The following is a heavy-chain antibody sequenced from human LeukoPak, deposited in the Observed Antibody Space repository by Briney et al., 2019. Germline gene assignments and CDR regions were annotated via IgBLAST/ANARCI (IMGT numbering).Heavy chain of an antibody. D-gene: IGHD1-26*01. CDR3: AKDPYSGSYSHWFDP. J-gene: IGHJ5*02. CDR2: ISGSGGST. V-gene: IGHV3-23*01. CDR1: GFTFSSYA. Sequence: GVSLRLSCAASGFTFSSYAMSWVRQAPGKGLEWVSAISGSGGSTYYADSVKGRFTTSRDNSKNTLYLQMNSLRAEDTAVYYCAKDPYSGSYSHWFDPWGQGTLVTVSS.